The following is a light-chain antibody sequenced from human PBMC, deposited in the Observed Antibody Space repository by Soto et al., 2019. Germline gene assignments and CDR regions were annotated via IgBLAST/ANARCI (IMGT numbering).Light chain of an antibody. V-gene: IGLV2-14*03. CDR1: SSDVGGYDS. J-gene: IGLJ2*01. Sequence: QSALTQPASVSGSPGQSITISCTGTSSDVGGYDSVSWYQQHPGKAPKLMIYDVSNRPSGVSNRFSGSKSGNTASLTISGLQAEDEADYYCTSYTSCTTRVVFGGGTKLTVL. CDR3: TSYTSCTTRVV. CDR2: DVS.